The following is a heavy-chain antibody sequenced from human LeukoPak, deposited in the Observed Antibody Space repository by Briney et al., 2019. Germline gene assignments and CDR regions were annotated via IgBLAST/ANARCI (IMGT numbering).Heavy chain of an antibody. D-gene: IGHD3-22*01. J-gene: IGHJ4*02. CDR1: GFSFRTYA. Sequence: PGGSLRLSCAASGFSFRTYAMTWVRQAPGKGLEWVTSISGSGATTYNADPLKGRFTNSRDNSKNTLYLQMNSLRAEDTAVYYCVKESTSSGYYYAPDYWGQGTLVTVS. V-gene: IGHV3-23*01. CDR2: ISGSGATT. CDR3: VKESTSSGYYYAPDY.